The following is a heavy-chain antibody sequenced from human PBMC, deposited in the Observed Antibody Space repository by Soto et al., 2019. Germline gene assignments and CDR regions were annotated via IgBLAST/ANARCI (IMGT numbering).Heavy chain of an antibody. Sequence: PGGSLRLSCAASGFTFDDYCMSWVRQAPGKGLEWVSGINWNGGSTGYADSVKGRFTISRDNAKNSLYLQMNSLRAEDTALYHCARGGITGTGYNAFDIWGQGTMVTVSS. CDR1: GFTFDDYC. V-gene: IGHV3-20*01. CDR2: INWNGGST. CDR3: ARGGITGTGYNAFDI. D-gene: IGHD1-20*01. J-gene: IGHJ3*02.